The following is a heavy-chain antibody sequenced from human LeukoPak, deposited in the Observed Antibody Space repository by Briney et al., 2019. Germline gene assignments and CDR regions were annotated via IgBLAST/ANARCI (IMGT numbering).Heavy chain of an antibody. CDR3: ARDLGTSPPAAQYYYYGMDV. Sequence: PGGSLRLSCAASGFTFSSYWMHWVRQAPGKGLVWVSRINTDGSSTSYADSVKGRFTISRDNAKNTLYLQMNSLRAEDTAVYYCARDLGTSPPAAQYYYYGMDVWGQGTTVTVSS. V-gene: IGHV3-74*01. D-gene: IGHD2-2*01. CDR1: GFTFSSYW. J-gene: IGHJ6*02. CDR2: INTDGSST.